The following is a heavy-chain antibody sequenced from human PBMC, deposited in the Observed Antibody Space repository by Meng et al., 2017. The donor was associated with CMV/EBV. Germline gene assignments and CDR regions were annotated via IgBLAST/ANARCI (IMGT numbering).Heavy chain of an antibody. CDR3: ARGSNYRYFDY. V-gene: IGHV3-48*03. D-gene: IGHD4-11*01. Sequence: GESLKISCAASGFTFSSYEMNWVRQAPGKGLEWVSYISSSGSTIYYADSVKGRFTISRDNAKNSLYLQMNSLGAEDTAVYYCARGSNYRYFDYWGQGTLVTVSS. J-gene: IGHJ4*02. CDR2: ISSSGSTI. CDR1: GFTFSSYE.